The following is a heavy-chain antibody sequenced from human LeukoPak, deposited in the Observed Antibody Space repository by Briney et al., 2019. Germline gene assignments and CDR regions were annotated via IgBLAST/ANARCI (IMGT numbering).Heavy chain of an antibody. CDR1: GFTFSSYA. V-gene: IGHV3-21*01. CDR3: ARDVGATFWFDP. D-gene: IGHD1-26*01. Sequence: GGSLRLSCAASGFTFSSYAMTWVRQAPGKGLEWVSSISSSSSYIYYADTVKGRFTISRDNAKNSLYLQMNSLRAEDTAVYYCARDVGATFWFDPWGQGTLVTVSS. J-gene: IGHJ5*02. CDR2: ISSSSSYI.